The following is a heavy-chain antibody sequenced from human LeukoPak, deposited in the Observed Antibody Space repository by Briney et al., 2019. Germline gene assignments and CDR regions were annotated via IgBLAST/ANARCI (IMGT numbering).Heavy chain of an antibody. V-gene: IGHV5-51*01. CDR3: ARSRDGYNFLWGYYLDY. D-gene: IGHD5-24*01. Sequence: GESLKISCKGSGYSFTSYWIGWVRQMPGKGLEWMGSIYPGDSGTRYSPSFQGQVTISADKSISTSYLQWSSLKASDTAMYYCARSRDGYNFLWGYYLDYWGQGTLVTVSS. CDR1: GYSFTSYW. CDR2: IYPGDSGT. J-gene: IGHJ4*02.